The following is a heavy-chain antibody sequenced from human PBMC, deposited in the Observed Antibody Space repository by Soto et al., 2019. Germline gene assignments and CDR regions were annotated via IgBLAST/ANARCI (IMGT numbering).Heavy chain of an antibody. CDR3: ARHATYYDILSGYYFDY. CDR1: GYRFTSYK. J-gene: IGHJ4*02. CDR2: IYPGDSVT. Sequence: GESLMISCKGSGYRFTSYKIAWVRQMPGKGLEWMGMIYPGDSVTRYSPYFQGQVTITADKSTSTAYLQWSSLKASDTAMYYCARHATYYDILSGYYFDYWGQGTLVTVSS. D-gene: IGHD3-9*01. V-gene: IGHV5-51*01.